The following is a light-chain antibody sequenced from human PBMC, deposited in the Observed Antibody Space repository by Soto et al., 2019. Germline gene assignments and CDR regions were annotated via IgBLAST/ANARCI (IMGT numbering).Light chain of an antibody. CDR2: DVS. J-gene: IGLJ1*01. CDR3: SSYTTSNTRQIV. Sequence: QSVLTQPASVSGSPGQSITISCTGTSSDVGGYNYDSWYQHHPGKAPKLMIYDVSNRPSGVSNRFSGSKSDNTASLTISGLQPEDEADYYCSSYTTSNTRQIVCGTGTKVTVL. CDR1: SSDVGGYNY. V-gene: IGLV2-14*03.